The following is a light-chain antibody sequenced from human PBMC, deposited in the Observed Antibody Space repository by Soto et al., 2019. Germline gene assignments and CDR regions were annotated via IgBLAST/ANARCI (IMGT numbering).Light chain of an antibody. CDR2: GAS. CDR1: QSVSSSY. V-gene: IGKV3-20*01. CDR3: QQYGSSLGYLIT. J-gene: IGKJ5*01. Sequence: EIVLTQSPGTLSLSPGERATLSCRASQSVSSSYLAWYQQKPGQAPRLLIYGASSRATGIPDRFSGSGSGTDFTLTISRLEPEDFAVYYCQQYGSSLGYLITFGQGTRLEIK.